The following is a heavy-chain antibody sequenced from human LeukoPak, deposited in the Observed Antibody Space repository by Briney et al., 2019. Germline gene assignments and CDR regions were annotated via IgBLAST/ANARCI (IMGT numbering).Heavy chain of an antibody. J-gene: IGHJ5*02. Sequence: GESLKISCKGSGYSFTSYWIGWVRQMPGKGLEWMGIIYPGDSDTRYSPSFQGQVTISADKSISTAYLQWSSLKASDTAMYYCVRHCGYCSGGSAFDPWGQGTLVTVS. D-gene: IGHD2-15*01. CDR3: VRHCGYCSGGSAFDP. CDR2: IYPGDSDT. V-gene: IGHV5-51*01. CDR1: GYSFTSYW.